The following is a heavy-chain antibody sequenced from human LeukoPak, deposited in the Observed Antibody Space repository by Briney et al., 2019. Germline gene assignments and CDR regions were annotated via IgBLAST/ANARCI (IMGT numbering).Heavy chain of an antibody. J-gene: IGHJ4*02. D-gene: IGHD6-19*01. CDR1: SCSISSYY. CDR3: ARLVPVAGSLVFDY. Sequence: SETLSLTCTVSSCSISSYYWSWIRQPPGKGLEWIGYIYYSGSTNYNPSLKSRVTISVDTSKNQFSLKLSSVTAADTAVYYCARLVPVAGSLVFDYCGQGTLVTVSS. CDR2: IYYSGST. V-gene: IGHV4-59*08.